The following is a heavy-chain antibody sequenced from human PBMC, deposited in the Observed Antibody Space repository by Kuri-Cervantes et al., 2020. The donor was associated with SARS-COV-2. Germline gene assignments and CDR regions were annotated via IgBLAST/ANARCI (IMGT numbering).Heavy chain of an antibody. D-gene: IGHD1-1*01. CDR3: AKGLDRKRYYYYMDV. Sequence: SXLTLSDYAMRWVRQAPGKGLQWVSGISGSGGTTYYSDSVRGRFTISKDNSKEMLYLDMNDVRGDDTAVYYCAKGLDRKRYYYYMDVWGKGTTVTVSS. CDR1: XLTLSDYA. CDR2: ISGSGGTT. V-gene: IGHV3-23*01. J-gene: IGHJ6*03.